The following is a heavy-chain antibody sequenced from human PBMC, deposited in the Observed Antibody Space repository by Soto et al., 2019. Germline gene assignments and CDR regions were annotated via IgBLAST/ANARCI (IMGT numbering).Heavy chain of an antibody. Sequence: SETLSLTCAVSGGSISSSNWWSWVRQPPGKGLEWIGEIYHSGSTNYNPSLKSRVTISVDTSKNQFSLKLSSVTAADTAVYYCARHRRDYYYYGMDVWGQGTTVTVSS. CDR3: ARHRRDYYYYGMDV. J-gene: IGHJ6*02. V-gene: IGHV4-4*02. CDR1: GGSISSSNW. CDR2: IYHSGST.